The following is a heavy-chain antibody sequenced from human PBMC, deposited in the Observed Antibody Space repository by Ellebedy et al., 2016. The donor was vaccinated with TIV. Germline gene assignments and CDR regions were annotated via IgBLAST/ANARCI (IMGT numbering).Heavy chain of an antibody. J-gene: IGHJ4*02. D-gene: IGHD4-17*01. V-gene: IGHV3-30*18. CDR2: MSYDGRTT. CDR3: AKNTVTRYQFDI. CDR1: GFTFSTFG. Sequence: GESLKISXVASGFTFSTFGMHWVRQPPGKGLEWVATMSYDGRTTYFADFVKGRFTISRDNSKNTLFLQMDSLTPEDTAMYYCAKNTVTRYQFDIWGQGTWVSVS.